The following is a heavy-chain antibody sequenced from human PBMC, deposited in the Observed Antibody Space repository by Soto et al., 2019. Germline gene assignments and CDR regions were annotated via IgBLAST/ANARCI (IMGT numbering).Heavy chain of an antibody. CDR1: GDSVSSNSAA. CDR2: TYYRSKWYN. V-gene: IGHV6-1*01. J-gene: IGHJ5*02. CDR3: ARGISADGTGRSNWFDP. D-gene: IGHD6-13*01. Sequence: SQTLSLPCAISGDSVSSNSAAWNWIRQSPSRGLEWLGRTYYRSKWYNDYALSVKSRINITPDTSKNQFSLQLNSVTPEDTAVYYCARGISADGTGRSNWFDPWGQGTLVTVSS.